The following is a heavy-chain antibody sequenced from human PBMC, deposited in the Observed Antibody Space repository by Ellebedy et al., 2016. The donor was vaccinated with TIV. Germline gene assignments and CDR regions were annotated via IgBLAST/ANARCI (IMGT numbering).Heavy chain of an antibody. CDR3: AKRILERLYYFDH. J-gene: IGHJ4*02. CDR1: GFIFSGYA. D-gene: IGHD1-1*01. CDR2: ISGSGVDT. V-gene: IGHV3-23*01. Sequence: PGGSLRLSCAASGFIFSGYAMAWVRQAPGKGLEWVSGISGSGVDTFYADSVKGRYTISRDNSKNTLYLQMTSLRAEDTAVYFCAKRILERLYYFDHWGQGALVTVSS.